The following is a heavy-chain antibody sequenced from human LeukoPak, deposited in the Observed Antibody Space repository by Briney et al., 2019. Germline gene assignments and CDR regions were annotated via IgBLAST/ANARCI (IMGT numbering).Heavy chain of an antibody. V-gene: IGHV4-34*01. CDR3: ARGRIAAAGKAVDY. J-gene: IGHJ4*02. D-gene: IGHD6-13*01. CDR1: GGSFSGYY. Sequence: SETLSLTCAVYGGSFSGYYWSWIRQPPGKGLEWIGEINHSGSTNYNPSLKSRVTISADTSKNQFSLKLSSVTAADTAVYYCARGRIAAAGKAVDYWGQGTLVTVSS. CDR2: INHSGST.